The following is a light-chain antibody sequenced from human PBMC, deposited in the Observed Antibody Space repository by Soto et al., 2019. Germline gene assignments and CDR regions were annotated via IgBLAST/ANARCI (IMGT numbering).Light chain of an antibody. V-gene: IGLV2-14*01. J-gene: IGLJ1*01. CDR3: SSYTSNNTQV. CDR2: EVS. CDR1: SSDVGAYKY. Sequence: QSALTQPASVSGSPGQSITISCTGTSSDVGAYKYVSWYQQHPGKAPKLMIYEVSNRPSGVSNRFSGSKSGNTASVTISVLQAEDEADYYCSSYTSNNTQVFGTGTKVTVL.